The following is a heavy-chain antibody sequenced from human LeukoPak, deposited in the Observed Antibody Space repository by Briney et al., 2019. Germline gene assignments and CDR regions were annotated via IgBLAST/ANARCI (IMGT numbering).Heavy chain of an antibody. Sequence: GGSLRLSCAASGFTFSSYWMYWVRQAPGKGLVWVSRINSDGSRTSYADSVKGRFAISRDNAKNTLYLQMNSLRAEDTAVYYCASSASYPLDYWGQGTLVTVSS. CDR2: INSDGSRT. J-gene: IGHJ4*02. CDR1: GFTFSSYW. CDR3: ASSASYPLDY. D-gene: IGHD3-10*01. V-gene: IGHV3-74*01.